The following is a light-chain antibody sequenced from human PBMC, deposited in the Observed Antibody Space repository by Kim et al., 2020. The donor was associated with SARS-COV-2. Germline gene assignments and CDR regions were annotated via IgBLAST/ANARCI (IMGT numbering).Light chain of an antibody. Sequence: PVKPTCTLGSGHSSDIIAWHQQQPGKAPRYLMKLEGSGGYNKGTGVPDRFSGTSSGADRHLTISNLQSEDEADYYCETWDSNTRVFGGGTQLTVL. CDR2: LEGSGGY. V-gene: IGLV4-60*03. CDR1: SGHSSDI. J-gene: IGLJ2*01. CDR3: ETWDSNTRV.